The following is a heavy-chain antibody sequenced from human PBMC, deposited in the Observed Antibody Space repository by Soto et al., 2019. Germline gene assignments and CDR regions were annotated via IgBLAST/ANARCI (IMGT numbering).Heavy chain of an antibody. CDR3: ARGQGGDFDC. CDR2: ISSSSSYI. Sequence: EVQLVESGGGLVKPGGSLRLSCAASGFTFSSYSMNWVRQAPGKGLEWVSSISSSSSYIYYADSVKGRFTISRDNAKKAPELKLNIRRAEAAAVYYCARGQGGDFDCWGQGTPVTVSS. D-gene: IGHD3-16*01. J-gene: IGHJ4*02. V-gene: IGHV3-21*01. CDR1: GFTFSSYS.